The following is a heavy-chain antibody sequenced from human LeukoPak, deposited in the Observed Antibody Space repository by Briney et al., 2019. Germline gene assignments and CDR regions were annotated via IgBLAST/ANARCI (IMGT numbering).Heavy chain of an antibody. CDR3: ARMYYYGSGSYYYSYFDY. Sequence: GGSLRLSCAASGFTFSSYEMNWVRQAPGKGLEWVSYISRSGSSIYYADSVKGRFTISRDNAKNSLYLQMNSLRAEDTAFYYCARMYYYGSGSYYYSYFDYWGQGTLVTVSS. V-gene: IGHV3-48*03. J-gene: IGHJ4*02. CDR1: GFTFSSYE. CDR2: ISRSGSSI. D-gene: IGHD3-10*01.